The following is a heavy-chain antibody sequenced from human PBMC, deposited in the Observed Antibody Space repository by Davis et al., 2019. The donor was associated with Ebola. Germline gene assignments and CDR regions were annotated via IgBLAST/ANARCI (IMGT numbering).Heavy chain of an antibody. Sequence: MPSETLSLTCAVYGGSLSTYYWSWIRQPPGKGLEWIGEISHSGSTNYNPSLKSRVTISIDTSRNQFSLKMSSVTAADTAVYYCARRGYCSSSSCHSDYWGQGTLVTVSS. D-gene: IGHD2-2*01. CDR2: ISHSGST. J-gene: IGHJ4*02. V-gene: IGHV4-34*01. CDR1: GGSLSTYY. CDR3: ARRGYCSSSSCHSDY.